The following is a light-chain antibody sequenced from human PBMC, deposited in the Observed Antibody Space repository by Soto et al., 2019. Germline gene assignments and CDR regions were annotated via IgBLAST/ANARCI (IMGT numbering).Light chain of an antibody. CDR3: QQLTDWPPQWT. V-gene: IGKV3D-20*02. Sequence: EIVLTQSPGTLSLSPGDSATLSCRASQSVSSSYLAWYQQKPGQPPRLLIYGASSRATGIPARFSGSGSGTDFTLTISSLEPEDFAVYYCQQLTDWPPQWTFGQGTKVDI. CDR2: GAS. J-gene: IGKJ1*01. CDR1: QSVSSSY.